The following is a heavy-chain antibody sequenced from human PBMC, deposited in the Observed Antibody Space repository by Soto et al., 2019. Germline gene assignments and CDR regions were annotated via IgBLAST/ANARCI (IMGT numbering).Heavy chain of an antibody. J-gene: IGHJ4*02. CDR1: GYTLTSYG. D-gene: IGHD2-15*01. CDR3: ARDERYCSGGNCYSEYYFHY. CDR2: ISGYSGQR. V-gene: IGHV1-18*04. Sequence: ASVKVSCKASGYTLTSYGISWVRQAPGQGLEWMGWISGYSGQRKFAQKFQGRVTMTMDTSTNTAFMELRSLRSDDTAVYFCARDERYCSGGNCYSEYYFHYWGQGTLVTVSS.